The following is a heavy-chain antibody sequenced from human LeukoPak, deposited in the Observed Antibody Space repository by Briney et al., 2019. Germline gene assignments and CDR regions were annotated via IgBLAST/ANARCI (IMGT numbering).Heavy chain of an antibody. D-gene: IGHD2-2*02. V-gene: IGHV4-61*01. CDR1: GGSVTSNSYY. Sequence: PSETLSLTCSVSGGSVTSNSYYWTWIRQPPGKGLECIGYIYYSGSTDYNPSLKSRVTISVDTSKNQFSLKLSSVTAADTAVYYCARAYCSSTSCYNLFDYWGQGTLVTVSS. CDR2: IYYSGST. CDR3: ARAYCSSTSCYNLFDY. J-gene: IGHJ4*02.